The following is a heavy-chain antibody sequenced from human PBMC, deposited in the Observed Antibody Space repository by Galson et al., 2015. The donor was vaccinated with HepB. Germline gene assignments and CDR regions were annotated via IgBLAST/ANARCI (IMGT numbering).Heavy chain of an antibody. CDR1: GFTFSSYS. D-gene: IGHD5-12*01. V-gene: IGHV3-21*01. Sequence: SLRLSCAASGFTFSSYSMNWVRQAPGKGLEWVSSISSSSSYIYYADSVKGRFTISRDNAKNSLYLQMNSLRAEDTAVYYCARDFGGGSGYDGTPDGYWGQGTLVTVSS. J-gene: IGHJ4*02. CDR2: ISSSSSYI. CDR3: ARDFGGGSGYDGTPDGY.